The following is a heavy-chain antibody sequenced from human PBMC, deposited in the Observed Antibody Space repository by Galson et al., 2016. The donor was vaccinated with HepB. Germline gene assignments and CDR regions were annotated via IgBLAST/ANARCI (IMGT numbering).Heavy chain of an antibody. CDR3: ARDLGLRGLDP. J-gene: IGHJ5*02. V-gene: IGHV3-48*01. Sequence: SLRLSCAAPEFTFSSYSMNWVRQAPGKGLEWVSYISSGSSTIYYADSVKGRFTISRDNAKNSLYLQMNSLRAEDTAVYYCARDLGLRGLDPWGQGTLVTVSS. CDR2: ISSGSSTI. CDR1: EFTFSSYS. D-gene: IGHD5-18*01.